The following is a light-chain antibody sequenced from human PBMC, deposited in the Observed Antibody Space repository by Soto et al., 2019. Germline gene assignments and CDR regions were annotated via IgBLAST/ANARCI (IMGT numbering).Light chain of an antibody. CDR3: CSYTHAFYV. V-gene: IGLV2-23*01. CDR2: EGS. CDR1: RRDIGSYNL. Sequence: QSALTQPASVSGSPGQSITISCTGTRRDIGSYNLVSWYQQHPGKAPKLMVYEGSKRPSGVSDRFSGSKSGNTASLTISGLQAEDEADYYCCSYTHAFYVFGTGTKLTVL. J-gene: IGLJ1*01.